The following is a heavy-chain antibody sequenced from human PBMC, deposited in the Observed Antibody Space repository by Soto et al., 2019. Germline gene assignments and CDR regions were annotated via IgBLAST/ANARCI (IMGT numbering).Heavy chain of an antibody. CDR1: GFTFSDHY. CDR2: TRNKANSYTT. Sequence: GGSLRLSCAASGFTFSDHYMDWVRQAPGKGLEWVGRTRNKANSYTTEYTASVKGRFTISRDDSKNSLYLQMNSLKTEDTAVYYCARLYDSSGYYLDDASDIWGQGTMVTVSS. V-gene: IGHV3-72*01. J-gene: IGHJ3*02. CDR3: ARLYDSSGYYLDDASDI. D-gene: IGHD3-22*01.